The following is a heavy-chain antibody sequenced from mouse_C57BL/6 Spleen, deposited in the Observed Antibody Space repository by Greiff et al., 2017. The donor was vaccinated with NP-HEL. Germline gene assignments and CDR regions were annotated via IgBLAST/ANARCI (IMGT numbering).Heavy chain of an antibody. V-gene: IGHV1-81*01. CDR2: IYPRSGNT. D-gene: IGHD2-3*01. Sequence: QVQLQQSGAELARPGASVKLSCKASGYTFTSYGISWVKQRTGQGLEWIGEIYPRSGNTYYNEKFKGKATLTADKSSSTAYMELRSLTSDDAAVYFCARWLLRDAMDYWGQGTSVTVSS. J-gene: IGHJ4*01. CDR3: ARWLLRDAMDY. CDR1: GYTFTSYG.